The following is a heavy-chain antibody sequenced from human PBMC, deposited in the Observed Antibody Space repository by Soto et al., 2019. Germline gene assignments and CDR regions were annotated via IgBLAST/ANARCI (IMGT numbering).Heavy chain of an antibody. D-gene: IGHD6-19*01. Sequence: EVQLVESGGGLIQPGGSLRLSCAASGFTVSSNYMSWVRQAPGKGLEWVSVIYSGGSTYYADSVKGRFTISRDNSKNTLYLQMNSLRAEDTAVYYCARDSPRLGVAGVFEYWGQGTLVTVSS. CDR3: ARDSPRLGVAGVFEY. CDR2: IYSGGST. CDR1: GFTVSSNY. J-gene: IGHJ4*02. V-gene: IGHV3-53*01.